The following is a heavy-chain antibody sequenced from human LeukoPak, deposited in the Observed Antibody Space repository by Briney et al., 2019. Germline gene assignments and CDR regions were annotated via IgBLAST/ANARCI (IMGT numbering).Heavy chain of an antibody. CDR1: GFTFSSYG. V-gene: IGHV3-30*02. CDR2: IWYDGSNK. Sequence: GGSLRLSCAASGFTFSSYGMHWVRQAPGKGLEWVAVIWYDGSNKYYADSVKGRFTISRDNSKNTLYLQMNSLRAEDTAVYYCAKEMYSGSYIFDFWGQGTLVTVSS. J-gene: IGHJ4*02. CDR3: AKEMYSGSYIFDF. D-gene: IGHD1-26*01.